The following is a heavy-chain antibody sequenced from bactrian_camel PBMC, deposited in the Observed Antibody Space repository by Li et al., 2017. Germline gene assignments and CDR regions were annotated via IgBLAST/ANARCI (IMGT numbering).Heavy chain of an antibody. CDR2: IYAGGLGT. D-gene: IGHD2*01. CDR1: VIGDTYNC. Sequence: HVQLVESGGGSVRAGGSLRLSCAASVIGDTYNCMDWFRQAPGKEREEVAGIYAGGLGTKYADSVKGRFTFSQAGDKNTVVLQMNSLTPEDTGMYYCATFPSCGSWYIAKGFGNWGQGTQVTVS. V-gene: IGHV3S54*01. CDR3: ATFPSCGSWYIAKGFGN. J-gene: IGHJ6*01.